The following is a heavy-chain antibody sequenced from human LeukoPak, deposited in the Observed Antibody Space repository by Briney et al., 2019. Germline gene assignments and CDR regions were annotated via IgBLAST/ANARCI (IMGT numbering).Heavy chain of an antibody. D-gene: IGHD1-26*01. CDR3: AKRVVVGATSPYSDFQD. V-gene: IGHV3-23*01. Sequence: PAGGSLRLSCAASGFTFSGYAMSWVRQAPGKGLEWVSTISDNGGRTYYADSVKGRFTISRDNSKNTLYLQMDSLRAEDTALYYCAKRVVVGATSPYSDFQDWGQGTLVTVSS. CDR1: GFTFSGYA. CDR2: ISDNGGRT. J-gene: IGHJ1*01.